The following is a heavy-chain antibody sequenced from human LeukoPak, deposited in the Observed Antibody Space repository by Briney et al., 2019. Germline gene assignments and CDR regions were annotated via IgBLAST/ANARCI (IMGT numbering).Heavy chain of an antibody. D-gene: IGHD4-23*01. V-gene: IGHV4-59*01. J-gene: IGHJ5*02. CDR2: IYFGGTT. Sequence: SETLSLTCSVSGGSIKNYYWSWIRQPPGKGLEWLGNIYFGGTTDYNSSLKSRLTISVDTFKNQLSLNLQSVTAADTATYYCARHRSDTGGKKGVNWYDPWGQGTLVTVSS. CDR1: GGSIKNYY. CDR3: ARHRSDTGGKKGVNWYDP.